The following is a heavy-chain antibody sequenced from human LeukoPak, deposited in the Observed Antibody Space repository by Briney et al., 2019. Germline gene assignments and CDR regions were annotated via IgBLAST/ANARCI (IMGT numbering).Heavy chain of an antibody. CDR3: ARRLGATQPYFDF. CDR2: IHPGDSET. J-gene: IGHJ4*02. Sequence: GKSLKLSCKASGYRSTSYWIGWVRQKPGNDLERRGIIHPGDSETRYSPSFRGQVTISADKSITTAYLQWSGLKASDTAMYYCARRLGATQPYFDFWGQGALVTVSS. D-gene: IGHD1-26*01. CDR1: GYRSTSYW. V-gene: IGHV5-51*01.